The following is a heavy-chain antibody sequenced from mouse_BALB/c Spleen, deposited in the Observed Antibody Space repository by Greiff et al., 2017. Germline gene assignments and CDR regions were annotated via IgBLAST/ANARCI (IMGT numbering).Heavy chain of an antibody. CDR1: GFTFTDYY. CDR3: ARDLRGNYYAMDY. Sequence: EVKLMESGGGLVQPGGSLRLSCATSGFTFTDYYMSWVRQPPGKALEWLGFIRNKANGYTTEYSASVKGRFTISRDNSQSILYLQMNTLRAEDSATYYCARDLRGNYYAMDYWGQGTSVTVSS. J-gene: IGHJ4*01. CDR2: IRNKANGYTT. V-gene: IGHV7-3*02. D-gene: IGHD3-1*01.